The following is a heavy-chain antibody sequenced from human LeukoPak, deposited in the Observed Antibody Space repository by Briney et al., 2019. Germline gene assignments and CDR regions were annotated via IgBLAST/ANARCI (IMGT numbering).Heavy chain of an antibody. CDR1: GGSISSYY. CDR3: ARDNYYGLGSRAPLVY. J-gene: IGHJ4*02. Sequence: PSETLSLTCTVSGGSISSYYWSWIRQPAGKGLEWIGRIYTSGSTNYNPSLKSRVTMSVDTSKNQFSLKLSSVTAADTAVYYCARDNYYGLGSRAPLVYWGQGTLVTVSS. CDR2: IYTSGST. V-gene: IGHV4-4*07. D-gene: IGHD3-10*01.